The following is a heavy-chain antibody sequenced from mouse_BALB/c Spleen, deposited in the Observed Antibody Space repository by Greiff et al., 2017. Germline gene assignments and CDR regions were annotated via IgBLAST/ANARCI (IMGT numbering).Heavy chain of an antibody. CDR2: IYPGNGDT. V-gene: IGHV1-12*01. J-gene: IGHJ4*01. Sequence: QVQLQQSGAELVKPGASVKMSCKASGYTFTSYNMHWVKQTPGQGLEWIGAIYPGNGDTSYNQKFKGKATLTADKSSSTAYMQLSSLTSEDSAVYYCARGGYAMDYWGQGTSVTVSS. CDR1: GYTFTSYN. CDR3: ARGGYAMDY.